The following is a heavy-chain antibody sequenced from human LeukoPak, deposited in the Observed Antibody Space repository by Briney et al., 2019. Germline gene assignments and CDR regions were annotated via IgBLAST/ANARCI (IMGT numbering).Heavy chain of an antibody. CDR3: ARETRSRYCSGGSCYPIDY. Sequence: GGSLRRSCAASGFTFSDYYMSWIRQAPGKGLEWVSYISSSGSTIYYADSVKGRFTISRDNAKNSLYLQMNSLRAEDTAVYYCARETRSRYCSGGSCYPIDYWGQGTLVTVSS. CDR1: GFTFSDYY. V-gene: IGHV3-11*01. J-gene: IGHJ4*02. CDR2: ISSSGSTI. D-gene: IGHD2-15*01.